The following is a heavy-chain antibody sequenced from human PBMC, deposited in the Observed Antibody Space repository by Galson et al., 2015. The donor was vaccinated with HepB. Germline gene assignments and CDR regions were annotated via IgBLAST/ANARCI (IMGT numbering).Heavy chain of an antibody. D-gene: IGHD3-10*01. V-gene: IGHV3-74*01. CDR3: ATGSGSFYNY. CDR1: GLIFSSHW. J-gene: IGHJ4*02. CDR2: INSDGSST. Sequence: LRLSCAVSGLIFSSHWMHWVRQAPGKGLVWVSRINSDGSSTIYVDSVKGRFTISRDNAKSTVYLQMNGLRAEDTAIYYCATGSGSFYNYWGQGTLATVSS.